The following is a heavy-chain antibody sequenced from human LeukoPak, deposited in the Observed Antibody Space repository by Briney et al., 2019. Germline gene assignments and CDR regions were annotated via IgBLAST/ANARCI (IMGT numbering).Heavy chain of an antibody. V-gene: IGHV3-30*04. Sequence: PGRSLRLSCAASGFNFTNYPMHWVRQVPGRGPQWVALISYDRIDSYIADSVKGRFSISRDNSKNTLFLQMNSLRPEDTAVYYCARDRYTKNYFDALDLWGQGSTVTVSS. J-gene: IGHJ3*01. CDR3: ARDRYTKNYFDALDL. D-gene: IGHD3-16*02. CDR1: GFNFTNYP. CDR2: ISYDRIDS.